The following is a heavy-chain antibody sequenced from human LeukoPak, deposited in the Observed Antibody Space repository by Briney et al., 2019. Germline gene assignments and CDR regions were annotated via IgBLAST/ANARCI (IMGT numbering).Heavy chain of an antibody. Sequence: PGGSLRLSCAASVFTFSNFAMSWVRQAPGKGLEWVSTVNGGGGRTYYADSVKGRFTISRDNSKNTLYLQMNSLRAEDTAVYYCARVYFGAFFDQWGQGSLVTVSS. CDR1: VFTFSNFA. CDR2: VNGGGGRT. V-gene: IGHV3-23*01. CDR3: ARVYFGAFFDQ. J-gene: IGHJ4*02. D-gene: IGHD4/OR15-4a*01.